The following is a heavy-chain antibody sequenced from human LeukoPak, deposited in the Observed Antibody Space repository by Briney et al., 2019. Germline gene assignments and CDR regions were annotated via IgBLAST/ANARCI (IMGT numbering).Heavy chain of an antibody. CDR3: ARWYYYETSGLYYGSFDN. D-gene: IGHD3-22*01. J-gene: IGHJ5*02. CDR1: GFPFSSYE. CDR2: ISSSGNAI. Sequence: SGGSLRLSCAASGFPFSSYEMNWVRQAPGKGLEWVSYISSSGNAIYYADSVKGRFTISRDNAKNSLYLQMNSLRAEDTAVYYCARWYYYETSGLYYGSFDNWGQGTLVTVSS. V-gene: IGHV3-48*03.